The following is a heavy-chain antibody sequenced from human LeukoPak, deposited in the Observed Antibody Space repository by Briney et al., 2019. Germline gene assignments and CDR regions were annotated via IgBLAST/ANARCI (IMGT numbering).Heavy chain of an antibody. J-gene: IGHJ4*02. CDR1: GFTFSSDA. CDR3: AKADYYVTGYFDY. V-gene: IGHV3-23*01. Sequence: GGSLRLSCVVSGFTFSSDAMSWVRQAPGKGLEWVSGISGSGGSTYYADSVKGRFTISRDNSKNTLYLQMNSLRAEDTAVYYCAKADYYVTGYFDYWGQGTLVTVSS. D-gene: IGHD3-10*02. CDR2: ISGSGGST.